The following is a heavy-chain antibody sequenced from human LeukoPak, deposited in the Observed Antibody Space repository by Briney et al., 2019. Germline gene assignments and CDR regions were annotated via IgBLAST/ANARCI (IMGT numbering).Heavy chain of an antibody. Sequence: GGSLRLSCAASGFTFSSYSMNWVRQAPGKGLEWVSSISSSSSYIYYADSVKGRFTISRDNAKNSLYLQMNSLRAEDTAVYYCARGRSRVRGVINTLYYFDYWGQGTLVTVSS. CDR2: ISSSSSYI. V-gene: IGHV3-21*01. CDR1: GFTFSSYS. CDR3: ARGRSRVRGVINTLYYFDY. D-gene: IGHD3-10*01. J-gene: IGHJ4*02.